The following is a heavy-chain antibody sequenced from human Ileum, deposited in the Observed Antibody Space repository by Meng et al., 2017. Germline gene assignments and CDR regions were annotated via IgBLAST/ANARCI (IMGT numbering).Heavy chain of an antibody. J-gene: IGHJ3*02. CDR3: ARDRSYGSGTNYKNEAFDI. D-gene: IGHD3-10*01. CDR2: IWFDGSNT. Sequence: GGSLRLSCAASGFPFRNYGMHWVRQAPGKGLEWVALIWFDGSNTYYSDSVKGRFTISRDNSKNTLYLQMNSLRAEDTAVYFCARDRSYGSGTNYKNEAFDIWGQGTMVTVSS. CDR1: GFPFRNYG. V-gene: IGHV3-33*01.